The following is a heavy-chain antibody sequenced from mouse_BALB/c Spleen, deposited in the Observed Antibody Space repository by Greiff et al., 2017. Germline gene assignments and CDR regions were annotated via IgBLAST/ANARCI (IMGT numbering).Heavy chain of an antibody. CDR1: GYSITSDYA. CDR2: ISYSGST. V-gene: IGHV3-2*02. J-gene: IGHJ2*01. CDR3: ARAGSLYYFDY. Sequence: VQLQQSGPGLVKPSQSLSLTCTVTGYSITSDYAWNWIRQFPGNKLEWMGYISYSGSTSYNPSLKSRISITRDTSKNQFFLQLNSVTTEDTATYYCARAGSLYYFDYWGQGTTLTVSS.